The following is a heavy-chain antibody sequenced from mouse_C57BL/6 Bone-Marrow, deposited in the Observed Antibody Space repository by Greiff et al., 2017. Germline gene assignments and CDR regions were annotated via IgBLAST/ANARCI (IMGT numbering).Heavy chain of an antibody. V-gene: IGHV1-4*01. CDR3: AITTVVAFDY. D-gene: IGHD1-1*01. J-gene: IGHJ2*01. Sequence: VQLQESGPDLARPSASVSMSCTVSGYTFTSDTFHCLKQRFAQGQVWIGYFNPNSGYTKYNQKFKDKATLTEDKSSSTVYMQLSSLTSADSAVYYCAITTVVAFDYWGRGTTLTVSS. CDR1: GYTFTSDT. CDR2: FNPNSGYT.